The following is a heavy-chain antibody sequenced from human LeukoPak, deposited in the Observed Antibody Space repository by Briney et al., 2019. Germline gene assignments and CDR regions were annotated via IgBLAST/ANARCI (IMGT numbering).Heavy chain of an antibody. V-gene: IGHV4-38-2*02. J-gene: IGHJ6*03. CDR3: ARDGVDTAMAYLPVAYYYYYYMDV. CDR2: IYHSGST. CDR1: GYSISSGYY. D-gene: IGHD5-18*01. Sequence: SETLSLTCTVSGYSISSGYYWGWIRQPPGKGLEWIGSIYHSGSTYYNPSLKSRVTISVDTSKNQFSLKLSSVTAADTAVYYCARDGVDTAMAYLPVAYYYYYYMDVWGKGTTVTVSS.